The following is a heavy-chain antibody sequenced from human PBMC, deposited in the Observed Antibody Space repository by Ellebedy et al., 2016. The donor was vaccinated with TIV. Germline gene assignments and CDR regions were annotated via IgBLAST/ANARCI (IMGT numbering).Heavy chain of an antibody. D-gene: IGHD2-2*01. CDR2: ISAYNGNT. CDR3: ARSAIRYCSSTSCYVTGQDAFDI. V-gene: IGHV1-18*01. CDR1: GYTFTSYD. Sequence: AALVKVSCKASGYTFTSYDINWVRQATGQGLEWMGWISAYNGNTNYAQKLQGRVTMTTDTSTSTAYMELRSLRSDDTAVYYCARSAIRYCSSTSCYVTGQDAFDIWGQGTMVTVSS. J-gene: IGHJ3*02.